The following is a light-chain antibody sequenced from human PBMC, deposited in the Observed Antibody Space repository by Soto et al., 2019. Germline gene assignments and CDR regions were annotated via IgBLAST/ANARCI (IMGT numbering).Light chain of an antibody. J-gene: IGKJ5*01. Sequence: EIVMTHSPATLSVSPGERATLSYRASQSVSRNLAWYQQKPGQAPRLLIYDASTRATGTPARFSGSGSGTSFTLTISRLEPEDFALYYCQHYQSGHPITFGQGTRLEIK. CDR1: QSVSRN. CDR2: DAS. CDR3: QHYQSGHPIT. V-gene: IGKV3D-15*01.